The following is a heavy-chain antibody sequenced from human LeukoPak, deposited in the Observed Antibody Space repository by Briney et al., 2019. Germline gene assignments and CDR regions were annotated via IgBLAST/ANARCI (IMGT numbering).Heavy chain of an antibody. CDR1: GDSIRSYH. CDR2: THYSGSG. V-gene: IGHV4-59*01. J-gene: IGHJ4*02. D-gene: IGHD3-10*01. CDR3: ARDGVNYGSGSYFDF. Sequence: PSETLSLTCTVSGDSIRSYHWNWIRQPPGKGQEWSGSTHYSGSGNHNPSLKSRLTISVDTSKNQVSLKLSSVTAADTAVYYCARDGVNYGSGSYFDFWGQGTLVTVSS.